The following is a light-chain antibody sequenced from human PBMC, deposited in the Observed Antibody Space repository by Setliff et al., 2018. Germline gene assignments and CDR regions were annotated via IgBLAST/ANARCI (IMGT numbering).Light chain of an antibody. CDR3: AAWDDSLNGHV. Sequence: QSALTQPASVSGSPGQSITISCTGTSSDIGGYNYVSWYQQHPGKAPKVLISEVSDRPSGISSRFSGSKSGDTASLTISGLQAEDEADYYCAAWDDSLNGHVFGTGTKVTVL. CDR2: EVS. J-gene: IGLJ1*01. V-gene: IGLV2-14*03. CDR1: SSDIGGYNY.